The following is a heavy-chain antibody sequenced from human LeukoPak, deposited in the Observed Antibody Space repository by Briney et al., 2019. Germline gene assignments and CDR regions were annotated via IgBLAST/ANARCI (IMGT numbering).Heavy chain of an antibody. V-gene: IGHV3-7*03. J-gene: IGHJ4*02. CDR1: GFTFSSYW. CDR2: INKDGGEK. CDR3: VKDSPPRYSGSPPAY. D-gene: IGHD1-26*01. Sequence: GGSLRLSCAASGFTFSSYWMSWVRQAPGKELEWVANINKDGGEKYYVDSVKGRFTISRDNAKNSLYLQMNSLRADDTAVYYCVKDSPPRYSGSPPAYWSQGTLVTVSS.